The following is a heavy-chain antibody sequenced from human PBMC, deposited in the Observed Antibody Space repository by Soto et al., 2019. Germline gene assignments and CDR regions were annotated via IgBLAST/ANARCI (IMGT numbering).Heavy chain of an antibody. CDR3: VKASCSSTICHNWFAP. CDR2: ISSNGGST. Sequence: GGSLRLSCAASGFTFSSYAMHWVRQAPGKGLEYVSAISSNGGSTYYADSVKGRFTISRDNSKNTLYLQMSSLRAEDTAVYYCVKASCSSTICHNWFAPWGQGTLVTVSS. V-gene: IGHV3-64D*08. D-gene: IGHD2-2*01. CDR1: GFTFSSYA. J-gene: IGHJ5*02.